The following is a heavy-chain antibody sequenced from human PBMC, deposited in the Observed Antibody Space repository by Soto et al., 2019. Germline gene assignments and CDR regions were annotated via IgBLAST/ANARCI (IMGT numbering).Heavy chain of an antibody. Sequence: PGGSLRLSCAVSGFTFSDYYMTWIRQASGKGLEWVSYISSSTSHTNYADSVKGRFTISRDNAKNSLFLQMNSLRAEDTAVYYCARGRGAAADYFDFWGQGTLVTVSS. CDR1: GFTFSDYY. CDR3: ARGRGAAADYFDF. J-gene: IGHJ4*02. V-gene: IGHV3-11*05. CDR2: ISSSTSHT. D-gene: IGHD6-13*01.